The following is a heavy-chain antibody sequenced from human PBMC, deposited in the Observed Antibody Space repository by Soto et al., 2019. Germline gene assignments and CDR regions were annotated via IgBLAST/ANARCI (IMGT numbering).Heavy chain of an antibody. Sequence: ASVKVSCKASGYTFTSYDINWVRQATGQGLEWMGWMNPNSGNTGYAQKFQGRVTMTRNTSISTAYMELSSLRSEDTAVYYCARGVVGDYDLDYYYYMDVWGKGTTVTVSS. J-gene: IGHJ6*03. CDR2: MNPNSGNT. CDR1: GYTFTSYD. D-gene: IGHD4-17*01. CDR3: ARGVVGDYDLDYYYYMDV. V-gene: IGHV1-8*01.